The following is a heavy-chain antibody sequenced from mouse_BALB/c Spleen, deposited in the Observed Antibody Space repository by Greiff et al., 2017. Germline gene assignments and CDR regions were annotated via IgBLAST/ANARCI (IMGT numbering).Heavy chain of an antibody. J-gene: IGHJ2*01. D-gene: IGHD1-1*01. Sequence: EVKLVESGGGLVKPGGSLKLSCAASGFTFSSYAMSWVRQTPEKRLEWVASISSGGSTYYPDSVKGRFTISRDNARNILYLQMSSLRSEDTAMYYCAREGVITFDYWGQGTALTVSS. CDR1: GFTFSSYA. CDR2: ISSGGST. V-gene: IGHV5-6-5*01. CDR3: AREGVITFDY.